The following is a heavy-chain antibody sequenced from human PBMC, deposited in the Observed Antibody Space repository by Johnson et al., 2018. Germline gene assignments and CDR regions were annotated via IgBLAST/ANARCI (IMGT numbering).Heavy chain of an antibody. V-gene: IGHV3-73*01. Sequence: VQLVQSGGVVVQPGGSLRLSCAASGFTFSGSAMHWVRQASGQGLEWVGRIRSKANSYATAYAASVKGRVTISRDNSKYKLYLKRNSLRAEDTAVYYGARDPLEQQLGFNDGFDIWGQGTMVTVSS. D-gene: IGHD6-13*01. CDR3: ARDPLEQQLGFNDGFDI. CDR1: GFTFSGSA. J-gene: IGHJ3*02. CDR2: IRSKANSYAT.